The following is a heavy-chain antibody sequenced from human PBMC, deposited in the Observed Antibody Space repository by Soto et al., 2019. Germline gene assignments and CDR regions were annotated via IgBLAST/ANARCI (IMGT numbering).Heavy chain of an antibody. D-gene: IGHD6-6*01. Sequence: QVQLQESGPGLVKASETLSLTCTVSGGSINDFYWSWVRQPPGKGLEWIGYIYYSGSTDYNPSLKGRVTIPVDTSKNQFSLKLRSVTAADTAVYYCARVGGVAARTFDYWGQGTLVTVSS. CDR1: GGSINDFY. CDR2: IYYSGST. J-gene: IGHJ4*02. V-gene: IGHV4-59*01. CDR3: ARVGGVAARTFDY.